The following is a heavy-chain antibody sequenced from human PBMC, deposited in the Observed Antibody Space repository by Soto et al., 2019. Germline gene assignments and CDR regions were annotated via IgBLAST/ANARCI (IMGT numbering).Heavy chain of an antibody. D-gene: IGHD6-13*01. Sequence: ASVKVSCKASGYTFTSYGISWVRQAPGQGLEWMGWISAYNGNTNYAQKLQGRVTMTTDTSTSTAYMELSSLRSEDTAVYYCALPRIAAAGSPEGHFDYWGQGTLVTVSS. V-gene: IGHV1-18*01. CDR3: ALPRIAAAGSPEGHFDY. CDR1: GYTFTSYG. CDR2: ISAYNGNT. J-gene: IGHJ4*02.